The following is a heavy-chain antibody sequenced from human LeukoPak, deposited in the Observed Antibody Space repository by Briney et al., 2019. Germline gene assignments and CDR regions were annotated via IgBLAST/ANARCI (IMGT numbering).Heavy chain of an antibody. V-gene: IGHV3-74*01. Sequence: PGGSLRLSCAASGFTFSSYWMHWVRQAPGKGLVWVSRINTDGSSTSYADSVKGRFTISRDNAKNTLYLQMNSLRVEDTAVYYCTRGYPNFDYWGQGTLVTVSS. CDR2: INTDGSST. J-gene: IGHJ4*02. CDR1: GFTFSSYW. CDR3: TRGYPNFDY. D-gene: IGHD3-16*02.